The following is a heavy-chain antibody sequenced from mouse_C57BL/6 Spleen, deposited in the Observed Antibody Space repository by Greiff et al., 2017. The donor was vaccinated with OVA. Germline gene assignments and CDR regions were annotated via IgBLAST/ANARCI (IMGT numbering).Heavy chain of an antibody. Sequence: QVQLQQPGAELVRPGTSVKLSCKASGYTFTSYWMHWVKQRPGQGLEWIGVIDPSDSYTNYNQKFKGKATLTVDTSSSTAYMQLSSLTSEDFAVYYCARYPYYYGSSFYAMDYWGQGTSVTVSS. D-gene: IGHD1-1*01. V-gene: IGHV1-59*01. CDR1: GYTFTSYW. CDR3: ARYPYYYGSSFYAMDY. J-gene: IGHJ4*01. CDR2: IDPSDSYT.